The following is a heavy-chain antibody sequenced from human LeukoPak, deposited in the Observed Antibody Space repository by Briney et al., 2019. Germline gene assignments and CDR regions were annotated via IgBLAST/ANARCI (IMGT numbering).Heavy chain of an antibody. CDR3: ARDLPYSSSWESIDY. Sequence: ASVKVSCKASGYTFTSYGIIWVRQAPGQGLEWMGWISTYNGNTNYAQKIQGRVTMTTDTSTSTAYMELRSLRSNDTAVYYCARDLPYSSSWESIDYWGQGTLVTVSS. V-gene: IGHV1-18*01. CDR2: ISTYNGNT. D-gene: IGHD6-13*01. J-gene: IGHJ4*02. CDR1: GYTFTSYG.